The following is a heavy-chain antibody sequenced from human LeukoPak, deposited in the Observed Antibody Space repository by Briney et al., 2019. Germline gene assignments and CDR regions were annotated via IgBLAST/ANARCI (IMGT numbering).Heavy chain of an antibody. D-gene: IGHD6-19*01. V-gene: IGHV1-2*02. CDR2: INPNSGGT. Sequence: ASVKVSCKASGYTFTSYYMHWVRQAPGQGLEWMGWINPNSGGTNYAQKFQGRVTMTRDTSISTAYMELSRLRSDDTAVYYCAREAGIAVATDYWGQGTLVTVSS. CDR3: AREAGIAVATDY. CDR1: GYTFTSYY. J-gene: IGHJ4*02.